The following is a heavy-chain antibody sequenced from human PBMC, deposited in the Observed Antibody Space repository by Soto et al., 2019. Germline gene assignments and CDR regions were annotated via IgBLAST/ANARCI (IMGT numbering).Heavy chain of an antibody. D-gene: IGHD2-2*02. V-gene: IGHV3-48*02. CDR1: RFTFSSYD. Sequence: GGSLRLSCAASRFTFSSYDMNWVRQAPGKGLEWVSYISSSSSTIYYADSVKGRFTISRDNAKNSLYLQMNGLRDEDTAVYYYARNGGYCSSTNCYTYGMGVWGQGTTVTVSS. J-gene: IGHJ6*02. CDR2: ISSSSSTI. CDR3: ARNGGYCSSTNCYTYGMGV.